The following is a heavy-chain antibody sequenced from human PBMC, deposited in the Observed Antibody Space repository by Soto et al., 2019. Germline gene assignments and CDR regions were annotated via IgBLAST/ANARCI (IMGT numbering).Heavy chain of an antibody. Sequence: ASVKVSCKASGYTFTDYYMHWVRRAPGQGLEWMGWINPNSGGTHYAQKFQGRVTMTRDTSISTAYMELNRLISDDTAVYYCATDYSTSSVFWFDPWGQGTLVTVSS. V-gene: IGHV1-2*02. J-gene: IGHJ5*02. CDR1: GYTFTDYY. CDR3: ATDYSTSSVFWFDP. CDR2: INPNSGGT. D-gene: IGHD6-6*01.